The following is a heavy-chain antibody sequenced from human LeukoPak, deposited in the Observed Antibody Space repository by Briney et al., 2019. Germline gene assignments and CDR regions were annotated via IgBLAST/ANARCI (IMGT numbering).Heavy chain of an antibody. J-gene: IGHJ4*02. D-gene: IGHD1-26*01. CDR1: GFTFSSYA. CDR3: ARDFGRPSPLYYFDY. V-gene: IGHV3-64*01. CDR2: ISSNGVST. Sequence: QTGGSLRLSCAASGFTFSSYAMHWVRQAPGKGLEYVSAISSNGVSTYYANSVKGRFTISRDNSKNTLYLQMGSLRAEDMAVYYCARDFGRPSPLYYFDYWGQGTLVTVSS.